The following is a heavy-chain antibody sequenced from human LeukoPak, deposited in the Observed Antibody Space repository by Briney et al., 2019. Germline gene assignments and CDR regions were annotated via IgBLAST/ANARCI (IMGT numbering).Heavy chain of an antibody. Sequence: PGGSLRLSCAASGFAFSDFYMTWIRQAPGKGLEWISYINSRSTIIQYTDSVTGRFTISRDNAKNSVYLQMNSLRVEDTAVYYCANSLLGGQGTLVTVSS. V-gene: IGHV3-11*04. CDR3: ANSLL. CDR2: INSRSTII. D-gene: IGHD2-21*01. J-gene: IGHJ4*02. CDR1: GFAFSDFY.